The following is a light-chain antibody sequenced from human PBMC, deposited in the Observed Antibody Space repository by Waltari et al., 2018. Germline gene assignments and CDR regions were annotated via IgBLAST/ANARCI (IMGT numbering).Light chain of an antibody. CDR3: QQYNDWPYT. J-gene: IGKJ2*01. CDR2: GAS. V-gene: IGKV3-15*01. Sequence: EIVMTQSPVTLSVSPGERAALSCRSSQSVRTKLAWYQQRPGQTPRLHIYGASTRAAEIPPRFSGSGSGTEFTLTISSLQSEDFAVYYCQQYNDWPYTFGQGTKLEI. CDR1: QSVRTK.